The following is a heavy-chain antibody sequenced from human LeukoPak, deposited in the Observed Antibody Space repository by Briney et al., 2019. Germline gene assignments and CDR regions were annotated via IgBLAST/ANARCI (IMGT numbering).Heavy chain of an antibody. J-gene: IGHJ4*02. D-gene: IGHD3-22*01. V-gene: IGHV5-51*01. CDR2: IYPGDSDT. Sequence: VESLKISCKGSGYSFTSYWIGWVRQMPGKGLEWMGIIYPGDSDTRYSPSFQGQVTISADKSISTAYLQWSSLKASDTAMYYCASGYYDSSGYYYYRDYWGQGTLVTVSS. CDR3: ASGYYDSSGYYYYRDY. CDR1: GYSFTSYW.